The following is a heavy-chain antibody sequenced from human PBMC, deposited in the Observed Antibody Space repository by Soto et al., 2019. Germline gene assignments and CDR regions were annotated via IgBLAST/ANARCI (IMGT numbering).Heavy chain of an antibody. J-gene: IGHJ6*03. CDR3: ARDVAPRPRYMDV. CDR1: GFTFDDYA. CDR2: IDWNSATT. D-gene: IGHD6-6*01. V-gene: IGHV3-9*01. Sequence: EVQLVESGGGLVQPGRSLRLSCAVSGFTFDDYAMHWVRQAPGKGLEWVSAIDWNSATTDYADSVKGRFTISRDNAKNTLYLQMNGLRAEDTALYYCARDVAPRPRYMDVWGKGTTVTVSS.